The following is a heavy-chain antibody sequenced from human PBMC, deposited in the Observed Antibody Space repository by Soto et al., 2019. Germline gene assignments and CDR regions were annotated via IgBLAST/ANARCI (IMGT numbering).Heavy chain of an antibody. CDR3: AKAPYGVTFPFDY. Sequence: EVQLLESGGGLVQPGGSLRLSCAASGFTFSSYAMSWVRQAPGKGLEWVSAISGSGAGTYYADSVKGRFTISRDNSKNTLYLQMNSLRAEDTAVYYYAKAPYGVTFPFDYWGQGTLVTVSS. CDR1: GFTFSSYA. J-gene: IGHJ4*02. V-gene: IGHV3-23*01. CDR2: ISGSGAGT. D-gene: IGHD4-4*01.